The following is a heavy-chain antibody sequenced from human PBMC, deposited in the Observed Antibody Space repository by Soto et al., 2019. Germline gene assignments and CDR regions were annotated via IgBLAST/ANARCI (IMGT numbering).Heavy chain of an antibody. D-gene: IGHD3-16*01. J-gene: IGHJ4*02. CDR3: AEGGRYFDY. CDR2: ISSSSTYI. CDR1: GFTFSSYS. V-gene: IGHV3-21*01. Sequence: GGSLSLSCAASGFTFSSYSMNWVRQAPGKGLEWVSSISSSSTYIYYADSVKGRFTISRDNAKNSLYLQMNSLRAEDTAVYYCAEGGRYFDYWGQGTLVTVSS.